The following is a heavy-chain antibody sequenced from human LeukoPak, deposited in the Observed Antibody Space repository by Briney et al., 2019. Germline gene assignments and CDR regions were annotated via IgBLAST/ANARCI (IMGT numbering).Heavy chain of an antibody. J-gene: IGHJ4*02. V-gene: IGHV1-18*03. CDR3: ARERDAAMGQYFGY. D-gene: IGHD6-13*01. CDR2: ISGYNGNT. Sequence: PSVKVSCKASGYTFIHYGLIWVRQAPGQGLEWMGWISGYNGNTNYAEKFQGRVTMTIDTSTSTAYMEVRSLRPDDMAVYYCARERDAAMGQYFGYWGQGTLLTVSS. CDR1: GYTFIHYG.